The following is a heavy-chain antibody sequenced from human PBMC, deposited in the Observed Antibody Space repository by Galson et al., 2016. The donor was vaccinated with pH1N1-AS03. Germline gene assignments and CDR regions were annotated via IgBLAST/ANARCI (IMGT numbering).Heavy chain of an antibody. V-gene: IGHV3-64*01. D-gene: IGHD6-13*01. Sequence: SGFTFGRNAMYWVRQAPGKGLEFVSAISSSGGSTYYANSVKDRFIITRDNSKNMLYLQMGSLRAEDKAVYYCVRGDPVTAGGTGCDYWGQGTLVTVSS. CDR2: ISSSGGST. CDR1: GFTFGRNA. CDR3: VRGDPVTAGGTGCDY. J-gene: IGHJ4*02.